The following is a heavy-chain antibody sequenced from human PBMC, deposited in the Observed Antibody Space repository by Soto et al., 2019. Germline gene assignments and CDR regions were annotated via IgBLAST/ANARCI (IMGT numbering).Heavy chain of an antibody. CDR3: AKDAGIAVAGGEGD. V-gene: IGHV3-23*01. CDR1: GFTFSSYA. CDR2: ISASGGST. J-gene: IGHJ4*02. D-gene: IGHD6-19*01. Sequence: GGSLRLSCAASGFTFSSYAMTWVRQAPGKGLEWVSTISASGGSTYYADSVKGRFTFSRDNSKNTLYLQMNSLRAEDTAVYFCAKDAGIAVAGGEGDWGQGTLVTVSS.